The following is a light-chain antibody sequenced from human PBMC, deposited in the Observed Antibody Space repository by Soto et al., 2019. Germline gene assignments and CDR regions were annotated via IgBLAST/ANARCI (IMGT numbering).Light chain of an antibody. CDR1: QSISSY. Sequence: DIQMTQSPSSLSASVGDRVTITCRASQSISSYLNWYQQKPGKAPKLLIYAASSLQSGVPSRFSGSGSGTDFTLTISSLQPDDVATYYCQHFNSYPWTFGQGTKVDIK. J-gene: IGKJ1*01. CDR3: QHFNSYPWT. CDR2: AAS. V-gene: IGKV1-39*01.